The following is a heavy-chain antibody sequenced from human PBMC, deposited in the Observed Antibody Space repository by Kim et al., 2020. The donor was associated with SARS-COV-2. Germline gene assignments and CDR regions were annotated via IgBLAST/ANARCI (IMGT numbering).Heavy chain of an antibody. CDR1: GYTFTSYA. CDR3: ARGSYGEMATTGYYYYGMDV. V-gene: IGHV7-4-1*02. Sequence: ASVKVSCKASGYTFTSYAMNWVRQAPGQGLEWMGWINTNTGNPTYAQGFTGRFVFSLDTSVSTAYLQISSLKAEDTAVYYCARGSYGEMATTGYYYYGMDVWDEVTTVTVSS. CDR2: INTNTGNP. D-gene: IGHD5-12*01. J-gene: IGHJ6*04.